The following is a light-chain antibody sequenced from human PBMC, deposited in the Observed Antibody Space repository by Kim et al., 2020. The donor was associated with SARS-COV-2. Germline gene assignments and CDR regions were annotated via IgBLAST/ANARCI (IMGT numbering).Light chain of an antibody. J-gene: IGKJ4*01. V-gene: IGKV3-20*01. CDR3: QQYGSSPLT. Sequence: SEGERPTLSCRADQSVSSSYLAWYQQKPGQAPRLLIYGASSRATGIPDRCSGSGSGTDFTLTISRLEPEDFAVYYCQQYGSSPLTFGGGTKVDIK. CDR1: QSVSSSY. CDR2: GAS.